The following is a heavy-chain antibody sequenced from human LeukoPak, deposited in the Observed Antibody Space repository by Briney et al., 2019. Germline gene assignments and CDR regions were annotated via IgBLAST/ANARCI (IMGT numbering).Heavy chain of an antibody. D-gene: IGHD6-13*01. V-gene: IGHV1-18*01. CDR1: GYTFTSYG. CDR3: ARAFWDAAAVYFDY. CDR2: ISAYNGNT. Sequence: ASVKVSCKASGYTFTSYGISWVRQAPGQGLEWMGWISAYNGNTNYAQKLQGRVTMTTDTSTSTAYMELRSLRSDDTAVYYCARAFWDAAAVYFDYWGQGTLVTVSS. J-gene: IGHJ4*02.